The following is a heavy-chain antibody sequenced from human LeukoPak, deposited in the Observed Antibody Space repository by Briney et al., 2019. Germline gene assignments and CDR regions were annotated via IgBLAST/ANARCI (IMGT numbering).Heavy chain of an antibody. CDR2: ISSNGGST. Sequence: PGGSLRLSRAASGFTFSSYAMHWVRQAPGKGLEYVSAISSNGGSTYYADSVKGRFTISRDNSKNTLYLQMSSLRAEDTAVYYCVKDQAGGCCPGLYYYYYYGMDVWGQGTTVTVSS. CDR1: GFTFSSYA. J-gene: IGHJ6*02. D-gene: IGHD2-15*01. V-gene: IGHV3-64D*06. CDR3: VKDQAGGCCPGLYYYYYYGMDV.